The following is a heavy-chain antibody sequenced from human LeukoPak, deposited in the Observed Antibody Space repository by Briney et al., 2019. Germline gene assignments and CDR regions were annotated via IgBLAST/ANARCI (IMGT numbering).Heavy chain of an antibody. J-gene: IGHJ4*02. CDR3: AFGSGGSLKY. V-gene: IGHV1-69*06. CDR1: GYTFTGYY. CDR2: IIPIFGTA. Sequence: ASVKVSCKASGYTFTGYYMHWVRQAPGQGLEWMGGIIPIFGTANYAQKFQGRVTITADKSTSTAYMELSSLRSEDTAVYYCAFGSGGSLKYWGQGTLVTVSS. D-gene: IGHD2-15*01.